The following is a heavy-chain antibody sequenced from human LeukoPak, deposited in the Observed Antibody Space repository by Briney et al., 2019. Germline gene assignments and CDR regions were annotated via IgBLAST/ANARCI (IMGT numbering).Heavy chain of an antibody. D-gene: IGHD2-21*02. CDR2: ISSNGGST. J-gene: IGHJ4*01. CDR3: AKDFVVVPGNVNYFDY. V-gene: IGHV3-64*01. Sequence: GGTLRLSCAASGFTFSSYAMHWVRQAPGKGLEYVSAISSNGGSTYYANSVKGRFTVSRDNSKNTLYVQMKNLRAEDTAVYYCAKDFVVVPGNVNYFDYWGHGTLVTVSS. CDR1: GFTFSSYA.